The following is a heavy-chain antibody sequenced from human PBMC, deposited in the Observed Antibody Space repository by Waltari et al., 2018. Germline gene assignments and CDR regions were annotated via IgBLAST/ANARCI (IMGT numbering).Heavy chain of an antibody. Sequence: EVQLVESGGGLIQPGGSLRLSCAASGFVVSANYITSVRQAPGRGLEWVSVLYSGGYSYYADSVKGRFTISSDTSKNTVYLQMNNLGAEDTAVYFCARGGGYYDNSGFYFFDYWGQGTLVTVSS. CDR2: LYSGGYS. V-gene: IGHV3-53*01. CDR3: ARGGGYYDNSGFYFFDY. D-gene: IGHD3-22*01. J-gene: IGHJ4*02. CDR1: GFVVSANY.